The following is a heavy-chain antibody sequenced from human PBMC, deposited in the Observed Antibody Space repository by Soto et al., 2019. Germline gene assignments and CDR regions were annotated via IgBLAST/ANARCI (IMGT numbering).Heavy chain of an antibody. J-gene: IGHJ5*02. CDR2: ISWDGGST. D-gene: IGHD6-13*01. V-gene: IGHV3-43D*04. CDR3: AKAFADSSSWYSFWFDP. CDR1: GFTFDDYA. Sequence: EVQLVESGGVVVQPGGSLRLSCAASGFTFDDYAMHWVRQAPGKGLEWVSLISWDGGSTYYADSVKGRFTISRDNSKNSLYLQMNSLRAEDTALYYCAKAFADSSSWYSFWFDPWGQGTLVTVS.